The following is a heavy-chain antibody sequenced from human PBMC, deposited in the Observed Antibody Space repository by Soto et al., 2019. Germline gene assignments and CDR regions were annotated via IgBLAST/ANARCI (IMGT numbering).Heavy chain of an antibody. Sequence: SVKVSCKASGGTFSSFTISWVRQAPGQGLEWMGRIIPILGIANYAQKFQGRVTITADKSTSTAYMELSSLRSEDTAVYYCAAFYCSGGSCYLFDYWGQG. CDR3: AAFYCSGGSCYLFDY. CDR2: IIPILGIA. J-gene: IGHJ4*02. D-gene: IGHD2-15*01. V-gene: IGHV1-69*02. CDR1: GGTFSSFT.